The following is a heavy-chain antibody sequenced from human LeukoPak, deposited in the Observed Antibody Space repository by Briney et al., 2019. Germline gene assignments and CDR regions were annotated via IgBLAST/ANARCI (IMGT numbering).Heavy chain of an antibody. D-gene: IGHD5-18*01. CDR1: GYTFTGYY. CDR2: INPNSGGT. CDR3: ARETRYSYGYGFDY. J-gene: IGHJ4*02. Sequence: AASVKVSCKASGYTFTGYYMHWVRQAPGQGLEWMGWINPNSGGTNYAQKFQGRVTMTRDTSISTVYMELSRLRSDDTAVYYCARETRYSYGYGFDYWGQGTLVTVSS. V-gene: IGHV1-2*02.